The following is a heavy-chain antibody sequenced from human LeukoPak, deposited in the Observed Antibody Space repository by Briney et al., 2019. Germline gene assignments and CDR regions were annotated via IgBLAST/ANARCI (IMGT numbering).Heavy chain of an antibody. CDR1: VFTFSDYY. V-gene: IGHV3-11*04. CDR3: ARDDYGDPTFDY. Sequence: PGGSLRLSCVASVFTFSDYYMSWIRQAPGKGLEWVSYISSSGSTVYYADSVKGRFTISRDNAKNSLYLQMNSLRAEDTAVYYCARDDYGDPTFDYWGQGTLVTVSS. J-gene: IGHJ4*02. CDR2: ISSSGSTV. D-gene: IGHD4-17*01.